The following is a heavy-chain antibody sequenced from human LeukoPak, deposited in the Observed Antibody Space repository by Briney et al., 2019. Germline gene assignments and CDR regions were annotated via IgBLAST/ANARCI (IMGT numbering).Heavy chain of an antibody. CDR3: ARGSYSSILVVRGVYFDY. J-gene: IGHJ4*02. D-gene: IGHD6-13*01. Sequence: NPSETLSLTCAVYGGSFSGYYWSWIRQPPGKGLEWIGEINHSGSTNYNPSLKSRVTISVDTSKNQFSLKLSSVTAADTAVYYCARGSYSSILVVRGVYFDYWGQGTLVTVSS. V-gene: IGHV4-34*01. CDR2: INHSGST. CDR1: GGSFSGYY.